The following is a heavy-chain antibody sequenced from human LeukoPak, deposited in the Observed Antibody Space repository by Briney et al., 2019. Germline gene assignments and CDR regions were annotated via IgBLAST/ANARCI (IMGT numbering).Heavy chain of an antibody. CDR2: ISGSGGST. D-gene: IGHD3-16*01. Sequence: PGGSLRLSCAASGFTFSSYAMSWVRQAPGKGLEWVSVISGSGGSTYYADSVKGRFTISRDNSKNTLYLQMNGLRAEDTAVYYCATSWGPDTSAFRWGRDGMDVWGQGTTVIVS. CDR3: ATSWGPDTSAFRWGRDGMDV. CDR1: GFTFSSYA. J-gene: IGHJ6*02. V-gene: IGHV3-23*01.